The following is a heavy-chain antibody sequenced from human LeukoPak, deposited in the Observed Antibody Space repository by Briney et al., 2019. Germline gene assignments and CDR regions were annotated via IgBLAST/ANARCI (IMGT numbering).Heavy chain of an antibody. CDR1: GFTFSSYA. V-gene: IGHV3-23*01. CDR2: ISANGGGT. D-gene: IGHD3-10*01. J-gene: IGHJ4*02. CDR3: GRGMRDYYGLDY. Sequence: GGSLRLSCAASGFTFSSYAMSWVRLAPGKGLEWVSGISANGGGTYYADSVKGRVTISKDKSKNTLYLHMNSLTVEDTAVYYCGRGMRDYYGLDYWGQGILVTVSS.